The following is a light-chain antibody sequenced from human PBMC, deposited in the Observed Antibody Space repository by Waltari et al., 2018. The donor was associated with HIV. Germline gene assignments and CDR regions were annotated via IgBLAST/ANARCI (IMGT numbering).Light chain of an antibody. CDR2: AAS. Sequence: DIQMTQSPSSLSASVGDKVTISCRASQSIGNYLKWYQQKPEKAPKGLMFAASTLQDGVPARFSDAGYGTDFTLSISSLQPEDFATYYCQQSYIIPRTFGQGTKVEI. CDR1: QSIGNY. CDR3: QQSYIIPRT. J-gene: IGKJ1*01. V-gene: IGKV1-39*01.